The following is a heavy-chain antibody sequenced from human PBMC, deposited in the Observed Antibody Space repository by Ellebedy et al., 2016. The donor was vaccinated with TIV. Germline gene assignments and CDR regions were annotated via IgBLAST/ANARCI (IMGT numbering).Heavy chain of an antibody. Sequence: GESLKISCAASGFTFDDYGMSWVRQAPGKGLEWVSGINWNGGSTGYADSVKGRFTISRDNSRNSLSLQMNGLRPEDTAVYFCAKERNRIIDYWGQGTQVTVSS. V-gene: IGHV3-20*04. CDR1: GFTFDDYG. D-gene: IGHD1-14*01. CDR3: AKERNRIIDY. J-gene: IGHJ4*02. CDR2: INWNGGST.